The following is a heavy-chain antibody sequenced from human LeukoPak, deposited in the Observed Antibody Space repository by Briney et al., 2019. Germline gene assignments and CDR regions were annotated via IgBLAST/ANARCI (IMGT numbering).Heavy chain of an antibody. CDR1: GGSISSYY. D-gene: IGHD3-9*01. J-gene: IGHJ4*02. CDR2: IYSSGST. V-gene: IGHV4-59*01. Sequence: SETLSLTCTVSGGSISSYYWSWIRQPPGKGLEYIGYIYSSGSTNYNPSLKSRVTISVDTSKNQFSLKLSSVTAADTAVYYCARDGGKGWLWFDYWGQGTLVTVSS. CDR3: ARDGGKGWLWFDY.